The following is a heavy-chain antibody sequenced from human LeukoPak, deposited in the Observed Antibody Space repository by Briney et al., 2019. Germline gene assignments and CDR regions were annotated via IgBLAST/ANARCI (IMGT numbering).Heavy chain of an antibody. J-gene: IGHJ4*02. V-gene: IGHV3-23*01. CDR1: GFNFSIYP. Sequence: GGTLRLSCTTSGFNFSIYPMTWVRQAPGKGLEWVSAISGSGGSTYYADSVKGRFTISRDNSKNTLYLQMNSLGVEDTAVYYCAKGTFDWSFPLYFDSWGQGILVTVSS. D-gene: IGHD3-9*01. CDR3: AKGTFDWSFPLYFDS. CDR2: ISGSGGST.